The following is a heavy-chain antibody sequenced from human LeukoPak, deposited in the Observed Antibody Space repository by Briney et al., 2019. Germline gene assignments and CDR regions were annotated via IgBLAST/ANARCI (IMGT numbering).Heavy chain of an antibody. CDR3: ARQKDSSAFDY. D-gene: IGHD6-25*01. CDR2: IYYSGST. J-gene: IGHJ4*02. Sequence: SETLSLTCTVSGGSISSYYWSWIRQPPGNGLEWIGYIYYSGSTNYNPSLKSRVTISVDTSKNQFSLKLSSVTAADTAVYYCARQKDSSAFDYWGQGTLVTVSS. CDR1: GGSISSYY. V-gene: IGHV4-59*08.